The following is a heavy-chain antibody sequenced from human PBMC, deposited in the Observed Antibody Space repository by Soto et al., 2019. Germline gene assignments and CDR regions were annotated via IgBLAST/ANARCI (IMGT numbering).Heavy chain of an antibody. CDR3: ARGQGGFHYYYYYGMDV. D-gene: IGHD3-16*01. CDR1: GFTFSSYW. J-gene: IGHJ6*02. CDR2: INSDGSST. V-gene: IGHV3-74*01. Sequence: PGGSLRLSCAASGFTFSSYWMHWVRQAPGKGLVWVSRINSDGSSTSYADSVKGRFTISRDNAKNTLYLQMNSLRAEDTAVYYCARGQGGFHYYYYYGMDVWGQGTTVTLSS.